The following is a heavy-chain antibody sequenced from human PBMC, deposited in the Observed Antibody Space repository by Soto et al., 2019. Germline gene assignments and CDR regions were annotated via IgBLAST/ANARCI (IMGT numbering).Heavy chain of an antibody. V-gene: IGHV3-23*01. CDR3: AKGRSYYYYYGVDV. CDR2: ISGSGGST. CDR1: GFTLSSYW. J-gene: IGHJ6*02. Sequence: GSLRLSCAASGFTLSSYWMHWVRQAPGRGLEWVSAISGSGGSTYYADSVKGRFTISRDNSKNTLYLQMNSLRAEDTALYYCAKGRSYYYYYGVDVWGQGTTVTVSS.